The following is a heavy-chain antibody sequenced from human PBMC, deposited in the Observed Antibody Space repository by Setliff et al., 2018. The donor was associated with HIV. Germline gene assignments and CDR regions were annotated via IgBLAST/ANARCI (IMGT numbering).Heavy chain of an antibody. CDR1: GFIFSGSA. V-gene: IGHV3-73*01. CDR2: IRGKTDNYAT. J-gene: IGHJ4*02. CDR3: TREVSGY. D-gene: IGHD3-10*01. Sequence: TGGSLRLSCAASGFIFSGSAIHWVRQASGKGLEWLGRIRGKTDNYATAYSASVKGRFIISRDDSKNTTYLQMSGLKIDDTAIYYCTREVSGYWGQGTLVTVSS.